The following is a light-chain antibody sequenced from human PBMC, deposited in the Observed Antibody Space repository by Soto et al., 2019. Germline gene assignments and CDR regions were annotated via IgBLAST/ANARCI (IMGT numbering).Light chain of an antibody. CDR3: HQYNNSPPDT. J-gene: IGKJ2*01. Sequence: EIMMTQSPATLSVSPGETATLSCRASQTLRNNLAWYQQKPGQAPRLLIYAASTRATGIPARFSGSGSGTEFTLTISNLQSEDFAVYFCHQYNNSPPDTFGQGTKLEIK. CDR1: QTLRNN. V-gene: IGKV3-15*01. CDR2: AAS.